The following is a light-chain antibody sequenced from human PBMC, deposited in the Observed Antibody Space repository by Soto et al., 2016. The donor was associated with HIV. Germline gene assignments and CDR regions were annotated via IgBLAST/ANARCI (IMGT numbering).Light chain of an antibody. CDR3: QQYSVFPIT. J-gene: IGKJ5*01. V-gene: IGKV1-5*01. CDR2: QAS. Sequence: IQMTQSPSTLSASIGDRVTITCRASQNINVWVAWYQQRPGKAPKFLMYQASILEKGVPSRFSGGGSGTEFTLTINSLLPDDFATYYCQQYSVFPITFGQGTRLEVK. CDR1: QNINVW.